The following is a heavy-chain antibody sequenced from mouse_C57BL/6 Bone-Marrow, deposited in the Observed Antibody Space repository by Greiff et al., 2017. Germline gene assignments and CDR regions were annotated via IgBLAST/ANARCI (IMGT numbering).Heavy chain of an antibody. Sequence: VQLQQSGPELVKPGASVKISCKASGYAFSSSWMNWVKQRPGTGLEWIGRLYPGDGDTNSNGTFKGKATLTADKSSSTAYMQLSSLSSEDSAVYFCARGGYDAWFAYWGQGTLVCVAA. CDR3: ARGGYDAWFAY. CDR2: LYPGDGDT. V-gene: IGHV1-82*01. CDR1: GYAFSSSW. D-gene: IGHD2-2*01. J-gene: IGHJ3*01.